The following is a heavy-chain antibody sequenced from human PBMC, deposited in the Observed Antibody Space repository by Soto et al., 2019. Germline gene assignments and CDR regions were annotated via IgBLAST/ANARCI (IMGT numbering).Heavy chain of an antibody. CDR2: IYYSGST. J-gene: IGHJ5*02. CDR3: ARDLEYCISTSCYHNWFDP. CDR1: GGSISSRSYY. Sequence: SETLSLTCTVSGGSISSRSYYWGWIRQPPGKGLEWIGYIYYSGSTNYNPSLKSRVTISVDTSKNQFSLKLSSVTAADTAVYYCARDLEYCISTSCYHNWFDPWGQGTLVTVSS. D-gene: IGHD2-2*01. V-gene: IGHV4-61*01.